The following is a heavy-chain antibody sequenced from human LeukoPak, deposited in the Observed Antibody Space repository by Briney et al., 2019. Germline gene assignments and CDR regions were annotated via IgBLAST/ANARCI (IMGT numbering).Heavy chain of an antibody. Sequence: SETLSLTCTLPRGSISSYYWSWIRQPPGKGLEWIGYISYSGSTIYNPSLKSRVTISVDTSKNQFYLKLSSVTAADTAVYYWARVRCSDYYDSSGYYLVFEYWGQGTLVTVSS. CDR3: ARVRCSDYYDSSGYYLVFEY. V-gene: IGHV4-59*01. J-gene: IGHJ4*02. CDR2: ISYSGST. CDR1: RGSISSYY. D-gene: IGHD3-22*01.